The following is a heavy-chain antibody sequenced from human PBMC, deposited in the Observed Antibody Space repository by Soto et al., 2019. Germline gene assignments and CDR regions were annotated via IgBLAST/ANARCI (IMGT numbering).Heavy chain of an antibody. CDR3: AKILKIAAAGHYYYYYMDV. J-gene: IGHJ6*03. CDR1: GYTFTSYD. D-gene: IGHD6-13*01. CDR2: MNPNSGNT. Sequence: ASVKVSCKASGYTFTSYDINWVRQATGQGLEWMGWMNPNSGNTGYAQKFQGRVTMTRNTSISTAYMELSSLRSEDTAVYYCAKILKIAAAGHYYYYYMDVWGKGTTVTVSS. V-gene: IGHV1-8*01.